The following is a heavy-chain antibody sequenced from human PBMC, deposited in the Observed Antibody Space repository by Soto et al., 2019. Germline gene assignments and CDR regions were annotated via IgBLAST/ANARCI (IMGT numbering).Heavy chain of an antibody. D-gene: IGHD6-19*01. CDR1: GFSLSTSGVG. V-gene: IGHV2-5*02. CDR3: AHGYSSGWYRRPFDY. J-gene: IGHJ4*02. Sequence: QITLKESGPTLVKPTQTLTLTCTFSGFSLSTSGVGVGWIRQPPGKALEWLALIYWDDGKRYSPSLKSRLTLTRDTSKTQVVFTMTNMDPVDTATYYCAHGYSSGWYRRPFDYWGQGTLVTVSS. CDR2: IYWDDGK.